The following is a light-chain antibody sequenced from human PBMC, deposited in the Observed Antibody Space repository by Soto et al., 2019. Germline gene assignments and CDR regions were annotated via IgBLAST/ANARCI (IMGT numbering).Light chain of an antibody. CDR1: SSDVGGFNS. CDR3: CSYAGSYSYA. Sequence: QSVLTQPRSVSGSPGQSVTISCTGTSSDVGGFNSVSWYQQHPGKVPKLMIYDVNKRPPGVPDRFSGSKSGSTASLTISGLQAEDEADYYCCSYAGSYSYAFATGTKVTVL. J-gene: IGLJ1*01. CDR2: DVN. V-gene: IGLV2-11*01.